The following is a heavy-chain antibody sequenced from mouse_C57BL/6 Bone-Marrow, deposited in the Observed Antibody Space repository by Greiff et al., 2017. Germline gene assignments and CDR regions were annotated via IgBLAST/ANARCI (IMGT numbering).Heavy chain of an antibody. D-gene: IGHD5-1*01. CDR3: TDSTFLYWDFDV. Sequence: EVQLQQSGAELVRPGASVKLSCTASGFNIKDDYMHWVKQRPEQGLEWIGWFDPENGDTEYASKFQGKATLTADTSSNTAYLQLCSLTSEDTAVXYCTDSTFLYWDFDVWGTGTTVTVSS. J-gene: IGHJ1*03. CDR1: GFNIKDDY. CDR2: FDPENGDT. V-gene: IGHV14-4*01.